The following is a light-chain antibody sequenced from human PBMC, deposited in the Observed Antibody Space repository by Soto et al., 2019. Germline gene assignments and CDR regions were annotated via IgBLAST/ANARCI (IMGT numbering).Light chain of an antibody. J-gene: IGKJ2*01. CDR2: AAS. V-gene: IGKV3-20*01. Sequence: EIVLTQSPGTLSLSPGERATLSCRASQTISTTYLVWYHQKPGQAPRLLIYAASSRATGIPDRFSGSGSGTDFTLTISRLEPEDFAVYYCQQFGDSPPYTFGQGTKLEIK. CDR1: QTISTTY. CDR3: QQFGDSPPYT.